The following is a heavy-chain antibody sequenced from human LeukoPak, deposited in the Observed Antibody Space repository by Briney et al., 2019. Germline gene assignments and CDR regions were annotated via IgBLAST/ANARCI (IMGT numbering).Heavy chain of an antibody. D-gene: IGHD3-10*01. J-gene: IGHJ4*02. CDR1: GYTFTSYD. Sequence: DSVKVSCKASGYTFTSYDINWVRQATGQGLEWMGWMNPNSGNTGYAQKFQGRVTMTRNTSISTAYMELSSLRSEDTAVYYCARTYGSGSYYNGNYYFDYWGQGTLVTVSS. CDR2: MNPNSGNT. V-gene: IGHV1-8*01. CDR3: ARTYGSGSYYNGNYYFDY.